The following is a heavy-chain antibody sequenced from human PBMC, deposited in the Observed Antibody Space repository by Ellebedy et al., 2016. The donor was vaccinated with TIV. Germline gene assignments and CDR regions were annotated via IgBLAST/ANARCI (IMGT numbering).Heavy chain of an antibody. D-gene: IGHD2-2*01. Sequence: SETLSLTXTVSGGSISSSSYYWGWIRQPPGKGLEWIGSIYYSGSTYYNPSLKSRVTISVDTSKNQFSLKLSSVTAADTAVYYCASLVVPAANNDYWGQGTLVTVSS. J-gene: IGHJ4*02. CDR1: GGSISSSSYY. CDR3: ASLVVPAANNDY. V-gene: IGHV4-39*07. CDR2: IYYSGST.